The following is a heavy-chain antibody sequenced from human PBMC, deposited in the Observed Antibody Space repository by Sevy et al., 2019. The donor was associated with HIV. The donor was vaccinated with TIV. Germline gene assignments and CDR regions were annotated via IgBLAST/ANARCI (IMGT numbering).Heavy chain of an antibody. J-gene: IGHJ4*01. CDR1: GFTFSTYG. V-gene: IGHV3-30*18. CDR2: MSYDGSNK. Sequence: GGSLRLSCAASGFTFSTYGVHWVRQAPGKGLEWVAFMSYDGSNKYYADSVRGRFTISRDNSKNTLYLQMNTLRVEDTAVYYCAKDRRARGEIFPGTPLDYWGHGTLVTVSS. CDR3: AKDRRARGEIFPGTPLDY. D-gene: IGHD3-10*01.